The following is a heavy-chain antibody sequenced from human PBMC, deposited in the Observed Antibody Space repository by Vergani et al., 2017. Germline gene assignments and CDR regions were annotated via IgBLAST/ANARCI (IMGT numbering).Heavy chain of an antibody. D-gene: IGHD2-2*01. V-gene: IGHV1-3*01. CDR2: INAGNGNT. CDR1: GYTFTSYA. Sequence: QVQLVQSGAEVKKPGASVKVSCKASGYTFTSYAMHWVRQAPGQRLEWMGWINAGNGNTKYSQKFQGRVTITRDTSASTAYMELSSLRSEDTAVYYCARAYCSSTSCYGEAWFDPWGQGTLVTVSS. J-gene: IGHJ5*02. CDR3: ARAYCSSTSCYGEAWFDP.